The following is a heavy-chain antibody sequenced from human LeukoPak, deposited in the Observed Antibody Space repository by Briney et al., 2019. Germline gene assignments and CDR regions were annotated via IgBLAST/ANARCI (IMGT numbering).Heavy chain of an antibody. CDR3: ARGRPYSGGYHLDY. D-gene: IGHD1-26*01. V-gene: IGHV4-30-4*01. CDR2: IYYSGST. J-gene: IGHJ4*02. CDR1: SGSISSGDYY. Sequence: PSETLSLTCTVSSGSISSGDYYWSWIRQPPGKGLEWIGYIYYSGSTYYNPSLKSRVTMSVDTSKNQFFLKLNSVTAADTAVYYCARGRPYSGGYHLDYWGQGTLVTVSA.